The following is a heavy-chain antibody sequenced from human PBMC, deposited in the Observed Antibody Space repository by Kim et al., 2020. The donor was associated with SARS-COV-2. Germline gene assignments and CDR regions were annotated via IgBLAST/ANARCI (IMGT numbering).Heavy chain of an antibody. Sequence: GGSLRHSCAASGFTFSSYAMHWVRQAPGKGLEWVAVISYDGSNKYYADSVKGRFTISRDNSKNTLYLQMNSLRAEDTAVYYCASPSCSSTSCYAGGYYY. CDR2: ISYDGSNK. D-gene: IGHD2-2*01. J-gene: IGHJ6*01. CDR3: ASPSCSSTSCYAGGYYY. V-gene: IGHV3-30*04. CDR1: GFTFSSYA.